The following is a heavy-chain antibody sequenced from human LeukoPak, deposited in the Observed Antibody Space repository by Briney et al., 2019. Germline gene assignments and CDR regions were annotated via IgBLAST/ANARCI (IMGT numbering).Heavy chain of an antibody. CDR3: VRSFYGDHPY. J-gene: IGHJ4*02. D-gene: IGHD4-17*01. Sequence: GGSLRLSCAASGFTLSTYDMHWVRQGPGEGLEWVAAVGTSGHTFYPDSVKGQFTISREHARNSVYLQMNSLRAGDTAVYYCVRSFYGDHPYWGQGTLVTVSS. V-gene: IGHV3-13*01. CDR2: VGTSGHT. CDR1: GFTLSTYD.